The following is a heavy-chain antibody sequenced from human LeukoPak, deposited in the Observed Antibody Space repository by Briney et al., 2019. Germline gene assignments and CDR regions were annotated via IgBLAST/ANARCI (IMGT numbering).Heavy chain of an antibody. D-gene: IGHD3-10*01. CDR3: AREITAPTKFDY. J-gene: IGHJ4*02. CDR1: GFTFSSYA. CDR2: ISYDGSNK. V-gene: IGHV3-30-3*01. Sequence: PGGSLRLSCAASGFTFSSYAMHWVRQAPGKGLEWVAVISYDGSNKYYADSVKGRFTISRDNSKNTLYLQMNSLRAEGTAVYYCAREITAPTKFDYWGQGTLVTVSS.